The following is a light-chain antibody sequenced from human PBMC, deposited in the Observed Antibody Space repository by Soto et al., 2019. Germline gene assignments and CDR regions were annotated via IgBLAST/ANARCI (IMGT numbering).Light chain of an antibody. CDR2: GAS. J-gene: IGKJ3*01. CDR1: ERGSRN. V-gene: IGKV3-15*01. CDR3: QQYKNWPLT. Sequence: EIVMTQSPATLSVSPGERATLSCRSSERGSRNLAWYQQKPGQDPRLLIYGASTRATGIPARFSGSGSVTEFTLTISSLQSEDFAVSYCQQYKNWPLTFGPGTKVDIK.